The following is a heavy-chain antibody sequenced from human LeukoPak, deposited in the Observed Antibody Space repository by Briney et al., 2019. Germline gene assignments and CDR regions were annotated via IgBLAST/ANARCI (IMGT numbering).Heavy chain of an antibody. D-gene: IGHD3-10*01. J-gene: IGHJ4*02. CDR3: AGNGFGELFGVDY. CDR1: GYTFTSYG. V-gene: IGHV1-18*01. Sequence: ASVKVSCKASGYTFTSYGLSWVRQAPGQGLEWMGWISTYNDNTHYAQKFQGRVTMTEDTSTDTAYMELSSLRSEDTAVYYCAGNGFGELFGVDYWGQGTLVTVSS. CDR2: ISTYNDNT.